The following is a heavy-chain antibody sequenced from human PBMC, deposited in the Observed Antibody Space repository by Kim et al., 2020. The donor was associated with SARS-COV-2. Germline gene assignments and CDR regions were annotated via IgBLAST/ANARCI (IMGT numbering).Heavy chain of an antibody. CDR2: IDPSDSYT. CDR1: GYSFTSYW. Sequence: GESLKISCKGSGYSFTSYWISWVRQMPGKGLEWMGRIDPSDSYTNYSPSFQGHVTISADKSISTAYLQWSSLKASDTAMYYCATYPNGYCSSTSCYEVGWWFDPWGQGTLVTVSS. J-gene: IGHJ5*02. CDR3: ATYPNGYCSSTSCYEVGWWFDP. V-gene: IGHV5-10-1*01. D-gene: IGHD2-2*01.